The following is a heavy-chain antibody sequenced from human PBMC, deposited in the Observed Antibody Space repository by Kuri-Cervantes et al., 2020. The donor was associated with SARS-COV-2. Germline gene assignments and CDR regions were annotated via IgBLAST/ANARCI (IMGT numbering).Heavy chain of an antibody. V-gene: IGHV1-18*01. CDR2: ISAYNGNT. D-gene: IGHD5-12*01. J-gene: IGHJ5*02. CDR3: ARDSGYSGKNNWFDP. Sequence: ASVKVSCKASGYTFTSYGISWVRQAPGQGLEWMGWISAYNGNTNYAQKLQGRVTMTTDTSTSTAYMELSSLRSEDTAVYYCARDSGYSGKNNWFDPWGQGTLVTVSS. CDR1: GYTFTSYG.